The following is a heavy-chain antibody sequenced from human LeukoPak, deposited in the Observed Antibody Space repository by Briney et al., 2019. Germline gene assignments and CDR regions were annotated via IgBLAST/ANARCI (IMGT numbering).Heavy chain of an antibody. D-gene: IGHD3-22*01. J-gene: IGHJ2*01. V-gene: IGHV3-48*03. CDR3: ARGHSSGYILFYWYFDL. Sequence: GGSLRLSCAASGFIFSSYEMNWVRQAPGKGLEWVSYISSSGSTIYYADSVKGRFIISRDNAKNSLYLQMNSLRAEDTAVYYCARGHSSGYILFYWYFDLWGRGTLVTVSS. CDR1: GFIFSSYE. CDR2: ISSSGSTI.